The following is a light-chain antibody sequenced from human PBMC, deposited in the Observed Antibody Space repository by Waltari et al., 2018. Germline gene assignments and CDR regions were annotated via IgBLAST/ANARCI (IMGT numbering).Light chain of an antibody. CDR1: QTVSGSS. Sequence: EIVLTQSPGTLSLSPGERATLSCRASQTVSGSSLAWYQQIPGQPPRLLILAASDRASGIPDRFSGSGSGTDFTLSITRLEPEDFAVYSCQQYGSSPYTFGQGTKLEIK. V-gene: IGKV3-20*01. J-gene: IGKJ2*01. CDR3: QQYGSSPYT. CDR2: AAS.